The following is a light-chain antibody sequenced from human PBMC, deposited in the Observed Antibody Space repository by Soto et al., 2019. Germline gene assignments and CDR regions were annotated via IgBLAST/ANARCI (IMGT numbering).Light chain of an antibody. J-gene: IGLJ1*01. CDR3: CSYAGSYTFV. V-gene: IGLV2-11*01. CDR2: DVS. CDR1: SSDVGGYNY. Sequence: QSALTQPRSVSRSPGQSVTISCTGTSSDVGGYNYVSWYQQHPGKAPKLTIYDVSNRPSWVPDRISGSKSGNTASLTISGLQAEDEADYYCCSYAGSYTFVFGTGTKVTVL.